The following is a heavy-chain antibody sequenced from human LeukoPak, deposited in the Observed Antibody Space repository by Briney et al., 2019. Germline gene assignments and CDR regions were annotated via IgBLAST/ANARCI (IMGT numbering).Heavy chain of an antibody. J-gene: IGHJ5*02. V-gene: IGHV4-4*07. CDR2: IYTSGST. Sequence: SETLSLTCTVSGGSISSYYWSWIRQPAGKGLEWIGRIYTSGSTNYNPSLKSRVTMSVDTSKNQFSLKLSSVTAADTAVYYCARVAVRGGDNWFDPWGQGTLVTVSS. CDR1: GGSISSYY. D-gene: IGHD3-10*01. CDR3: ARVAVRGGDNWFDP.